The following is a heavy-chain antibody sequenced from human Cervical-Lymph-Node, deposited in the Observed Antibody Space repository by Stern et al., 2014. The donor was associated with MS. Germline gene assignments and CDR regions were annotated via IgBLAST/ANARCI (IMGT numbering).Heavy chain of an antibody. CDR1: GYSLTNTW. D-gene: IGHD6-13*01. J-gene: IGHJ4*02. CDR3: ARGRGIALRPDY. CDR2: IYPGDSEP. Sequence: VQLGQSGAELKKPGESLRISCKGSGYSLTNTWIGWVRQMPGKGLEWMGLIYPGDSEPRYSPSFQGQVTISEDKSINTAYLQWSSLKASDTAMYYCARGRGIALRPDYWGQGTLVTVSS. V-gene: IGHV5-51*03.